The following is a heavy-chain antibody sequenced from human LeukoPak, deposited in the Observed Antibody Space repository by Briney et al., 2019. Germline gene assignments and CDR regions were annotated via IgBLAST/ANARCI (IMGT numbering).Heavy chain of an antibody. Sequence: PGGSLRLSCAASGFAFSSYWMHWVRQAPGKGLVWVSRINSDGSSTSYADSVKGRFTISRDNAKNTLYLQMNSLRAEDTAVYYCARELYSGSYYGVDYWGQGTLVTVSS. CDR3: ARELYSGSYYGVDY. J-gene: IGHJ4*02. V-gene: IGHV3-74*01. CDR2: INSDGSST. CDR1: GFAFSSYW. D-gene: IGHD1-26*01.